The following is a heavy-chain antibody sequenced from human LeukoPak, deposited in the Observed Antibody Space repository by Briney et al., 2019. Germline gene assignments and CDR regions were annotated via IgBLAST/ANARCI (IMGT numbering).Heavy chain of an antibody. V-gene: IGHV1-24*01. CDR3: ATYQYIWKYFDY. Sequence: ASVKVSCKVSGYSLSELSMHWVRQAPGKGLEWLGGFDPEDGETIYAQKSQGRVILTEDTYTDTTYMELRSLRSEDTAVYYCATYQYIWKYFDYWGQGTLLTVSS. CDR1: GYSLSELS. J-gene: IGHJ4*02. CDR2: FDPEDGET. D-gene: IGHD1-1*01.